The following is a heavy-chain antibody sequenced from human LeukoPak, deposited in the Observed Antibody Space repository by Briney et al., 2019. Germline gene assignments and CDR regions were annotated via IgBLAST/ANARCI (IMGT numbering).Heavy chain of an antibody. CDR3: AKDRRYCSGGSCFNWFDA. CDR2: ISWNSGTV. J-gene: IGHJ5*02. Sequence: GGSLRLSCAASGFTLYDYAMHWVRHTPGKGLEWVSGISWNSGTVVYADSVKGRFIISRDNAKNSLYLQMNSLRVEDTALYFCAKDRRYCSGGSCFNWFDAWGQGTLVTVSS. V-gene: IGHV3-9*01. D-gene: IGHD2-15*01. CDR1: GFTLYDYA.